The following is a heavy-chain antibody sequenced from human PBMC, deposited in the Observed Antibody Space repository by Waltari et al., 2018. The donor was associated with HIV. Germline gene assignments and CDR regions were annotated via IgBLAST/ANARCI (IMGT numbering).Heavy chain of an antibody. CDR3: ATGVRYYGP. CDR1: NFSVSGKH. V-gene: IGHV3-53*01. CDR2: IYPDDTT. D-gene: IGHD3-10*01. Sequence: AESGGRLIQPGGSLGLSCTASNFSVSGKHVTWIRQAPGGSLEWVGGIYPDDTTHYADSVSGRFTISRAKSRTTVLLLMNGLFVDDTATYFCATGVRYYGPWGQGTRVTVSS. J-gene: IGHJ5*02.